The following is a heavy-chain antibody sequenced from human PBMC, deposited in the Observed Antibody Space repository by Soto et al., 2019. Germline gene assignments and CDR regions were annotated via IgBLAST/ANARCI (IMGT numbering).Heavy chain of an antibody. CDR1: GFTFDDYA. V-gene: IGHV3-9*01. J-gene: IGHJ4*02. D-gene: IGHD5-12*01. CDR2: ISWNSGSI. CDR3: VKDKFSMATMTCDY. Sequence: EVELVESGGGLVEPGRSLRLSCVISGFTFDDYAMHWVRQAPGGGLNWVASISWNSGSIGHGESVKGRFTISRDNAKNTLYLQMNSLKPEDTALYYCVKDKFSMATMTCDYWGQGAVVTVSS.